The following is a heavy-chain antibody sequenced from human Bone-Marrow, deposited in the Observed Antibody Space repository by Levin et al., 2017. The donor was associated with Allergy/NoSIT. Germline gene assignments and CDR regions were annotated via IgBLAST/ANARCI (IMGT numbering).Heavy chain of an antibody. V-gene: IGHV1-69*13. CDR1: GGTFSSYA. CDR3: ARELQTTAVTPGAFDI. CDR2: IIPIFGTA. D-gene: IGHD4-23*01. J-gene: IGHJ3*02. Sequence: SVKVSCKASGGTFSSYAISWVRQAPGQGLEWMGGIIPIFGTANYAQKFQGRVTITADESTSTAYMELSSLRSEDTAVYYCARELQTTAVTPGAFDIWGQGTMVTVSS.